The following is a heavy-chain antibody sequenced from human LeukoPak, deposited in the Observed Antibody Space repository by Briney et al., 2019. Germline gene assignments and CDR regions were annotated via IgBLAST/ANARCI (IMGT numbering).Heavy chain of an antibody. CDR3: AIPQQEWELLTFDY. D-gene: IGHD1-26*01. CDR1: GYTFTSYA. J-gene: IGHJ4*02. V-gene: IGHV1-3*01. Sequence: ASVMVSCRASGYTFTSYAMHWVRQAPGQRLEWMGWINAGNGNTKYSQKFQGRVTITRDTSASTAYMELSSLRSEDTAVYYCAIPQQEWELLTFDYWGQGTLVTVSS. CDR2: INAGNGNT.